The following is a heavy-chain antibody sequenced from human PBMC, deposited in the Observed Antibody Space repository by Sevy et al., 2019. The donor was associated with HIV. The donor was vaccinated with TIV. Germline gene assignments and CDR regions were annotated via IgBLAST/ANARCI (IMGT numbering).Heavy chain of an antibody. V-gene: IGHV1-2*02. CDR3: TGSAAEAKNFYCGGDCYSDY. CDR1: GYTFTGYY. CDR2: INPKGGGT. J-gene: IGHJ4*02. D-gene: IGHD2-21*02. Sequence: ASVKVSYKASGYTFTGYYLHWVRQAPGQGLEWMGWINPKGGGTNYAPKFQGRVTMPRDTSICTASMELSRLRSDDTAVYYCTGSAAEAKNFYCGGDCYSDYWGQGTLVTVSS.